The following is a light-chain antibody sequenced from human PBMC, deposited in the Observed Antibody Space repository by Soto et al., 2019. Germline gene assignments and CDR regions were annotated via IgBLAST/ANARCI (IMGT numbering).Light chain of an antibody. CDR1: SSDVDTYDY. CDR2: DVR. J-gene: IGLJ2*01. CDR3: SNSYTSSRPV. Sequence: QSALTQPASVSGSPGQSITISCTGISSDVDTYDYVSWYQQHPGKAPKLIIYDVRNRPSGVSNRFSGYKSGNTASLTISGLQAEDEADYYCSNSYTSSRPVFGGGTQLTVL. V-gene: IGLV2-14*01.